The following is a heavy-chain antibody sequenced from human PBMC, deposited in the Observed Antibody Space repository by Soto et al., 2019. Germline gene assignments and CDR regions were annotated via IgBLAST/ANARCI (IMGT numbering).Heavy chain of an antibody. J-gene: IGHJ4*02. V-gene: IGHV1-69*01. Sequence: QVQLVQSGAEVKKPGSSVKVSCKASGGTFSSYAISWVRQAPGQGLEWMGGIIPIFGTANYAQKFQGRVTITADETTSKAYMGVSSLESGGTAVFYLARGGGGFDYWGQGTLVTVSS. CDR2: IIPIFGTA. CDR1: GGTFSSYA. D-gene: IGHD3-16*01. CDR3: ARGGGGFDY.